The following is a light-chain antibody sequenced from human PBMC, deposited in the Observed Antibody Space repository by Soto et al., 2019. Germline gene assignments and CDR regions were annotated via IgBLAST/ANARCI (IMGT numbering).Light chain of an antibody. J-gene: IGKJ2*01. V-gene: IGKV3-20*01. CDR3: RRCGDSRPAYT. Sequence: EIVLTQSPGTLSLSPGERATLSCRASQSVNSRDLAWYRQKPGQAPSLLIYGASNRAPGLPDRFSGSGSGTDFTLTISILEPEYSAVFSFRRCGDSRPAYTFGQGTKLDIK. CDR2: GAS. CDR1: QSVNSRD.